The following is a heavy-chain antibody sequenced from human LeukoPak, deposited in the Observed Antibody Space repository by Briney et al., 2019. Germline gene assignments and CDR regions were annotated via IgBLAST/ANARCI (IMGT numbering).Heavy chain of an antibody. CDR3: ARHKMVRGIGYYYYMDV. Sequence: SETLSLTCTVSGGSISTSSYYWGWIRQPPGKGPQWIGSIYNGSTYYNPSLKSRVIISVDTSKNQFSLKLPSVTAADTAVFYCARHKMVRGIGYYYYMDVWGKGTTVTISS. J-gene: IGHJ6*03. CDR2: IYNGST. D-gene: IGHD3-10*01. V-gene: IGHV4-39*01. CDR1: GGSISTSSYY.